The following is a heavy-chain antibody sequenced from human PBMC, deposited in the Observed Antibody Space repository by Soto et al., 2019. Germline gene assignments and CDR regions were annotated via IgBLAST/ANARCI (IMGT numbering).Heavy chain of an antibody. V-gene: IGHV3-23*01. D-gene: IGHD6-13*01. J-gene: IGHJ4*02. CDR1: GFTFSSYA. CDR2: ISGSGGST. CDR3: AKAPPGIAAAGTFYFDY. Sequence: AGGSLRLSCAASGFTFSSYAMSWVRQAPGKGLEWVSAISGSGGSTYYADSVKGRFTISRDNSKNTLYLQMNSLRAEDTAVYYCAKAPPGIAAAGTFYFDYWGQGTLVTVSS.